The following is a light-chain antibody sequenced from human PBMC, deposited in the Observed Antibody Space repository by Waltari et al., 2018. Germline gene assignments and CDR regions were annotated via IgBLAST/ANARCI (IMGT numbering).Light chain of an antibody. Sequence: QSALTQPASVSGSPGQSITIPCTGTSSDVGSYHLVSWYQQHPGKAPKLMIYEVRKRPSGVSNRFSGSKSGNTASLTISGLQAEDEADYYCCSYAGSSTFVFGGGTKLTVL. CDR3: CSYAGSSTFV. J-gene: IGLJ2*01. CDR1: SSDVGSYHL. V-gene: IGLV2-23*02. CDR2: EVR.